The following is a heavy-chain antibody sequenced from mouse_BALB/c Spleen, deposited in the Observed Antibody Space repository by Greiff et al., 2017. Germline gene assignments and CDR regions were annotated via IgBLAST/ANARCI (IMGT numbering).Heavy chain of an antibody. D-gene: IGHD1-1*01. CDR2: ILPGSGST. CDR3: ARSGYYYGSSPYAMDY. V-gene: IGHV1-9*01. Sequence: QVQLQQSGAELMKPGASVKISCKATGYTFSSYWIEWVKQRPGHGLEWIGEILPGSGSTNYNEKFKGKATFTADTSSNTAYMQLSSLTSEDSAVYYCARSGYYYGSSPYAMDYWGQGTSVTVSS. J-gene: IGHJ4*01. CDR1: GYTFSSYW.